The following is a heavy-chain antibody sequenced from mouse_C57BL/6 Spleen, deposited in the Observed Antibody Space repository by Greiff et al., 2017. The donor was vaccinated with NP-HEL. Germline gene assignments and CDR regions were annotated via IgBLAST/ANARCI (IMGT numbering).Heavy chain of an antibody. Sequence: SGPELVKPGASVKISCKASGYSFTDYNMNWVKQSNGKSLEWIGVINPNYGTTSYKQKFKGKATLTVDQSASTAYMKLNSLTSEDSAVYYCARCYYGNLFDYWGQGTTLTVSS. CDR3: ARCYYGNLFDY. CDR1: GYSFTDYN. J-gene: IGHJ2*01. V-gene: IGHV1-39*01. D-gene: IGHD2-1*01. CDR2: INPNYGTT.